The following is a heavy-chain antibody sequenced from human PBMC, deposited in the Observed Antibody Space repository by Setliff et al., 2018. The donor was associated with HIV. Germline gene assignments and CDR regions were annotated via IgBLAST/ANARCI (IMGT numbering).Heavy chain of an antibody. CDR1: GFSFRTYW. J-gene: IGHJ1*01. D-gene: IGHD3-16*01. CDR3: AGGQGWIMES. V-gene: IGHV3-7*03. Sequence: GESLKISCVASGFSFRTYWMNWVRQAPGKGLEWVANIKQDGSVKNYVDSVRERFTIYRDNSRNSLFFQMNSLRDEDSGIYYCAGGQGWIMESWGQGTLVTVSS. CDR2: IKQDGSVK.